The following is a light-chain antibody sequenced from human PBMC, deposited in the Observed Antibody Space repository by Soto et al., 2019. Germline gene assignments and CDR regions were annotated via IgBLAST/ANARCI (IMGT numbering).Light chain of an antibody. CDR2: GAS. Sequence: SQSAAALPVSPGERATLSCRASQTVGSSFLAWFQHKPGQAPRLLIYGASTRATGIPDRFSGNGSGTDFTLTISRLEPEDFAVYYCHQYGSSQPFGQGTKVDIK. V-gene: IGKV3-20*01. CDR1: QTVGSSF. CDR3: HQYGSSQP. J-gene: IGKJ1*01.